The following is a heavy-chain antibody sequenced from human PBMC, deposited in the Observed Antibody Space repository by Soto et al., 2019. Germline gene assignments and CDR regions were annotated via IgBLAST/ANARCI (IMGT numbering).Heavy chain of an antibody. Sequence: QVQLVESGGGVVQPGRSLRLSCAASRFTFSNYAMHWVRQAAGKGLEWVAVIWSDGSNKYYADSVKGRFTISRDNSKNTLYLQMSSLRAEDTAVYYCARDNWNYVSAFDIWGQGTMVTVSS. CDR3: ARDNWNYVSAFDI. V-gene: IGHV3-33*01. CDR2: IWSDGSNK. D-gene: IGHD1-7*01. CDR1: RFTFSNYA. J-gene: IGHJ3*02.